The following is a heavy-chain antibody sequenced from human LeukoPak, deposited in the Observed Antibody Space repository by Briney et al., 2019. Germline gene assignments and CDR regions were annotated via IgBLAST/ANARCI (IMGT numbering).Heavy chain of an antibody. D-gene: IGHD5-12*01. CDR2: ISCKAYGGTK. V-gene: IGHV3-49*04. Sequence: GGSLRLSCTASGFTFGDYAMNWVRQAPGKGLEWVGFISCKAYGGTKEYAASVKVRITTSRDNSKSIAYLKMNSRKTEDTAVNSGTRGIRMARVATMFYWGQGTLVTVSS. CDR3: TRGIRMARVATMFY. J-gene: IGHJ4*02. CDR1: GFTFGDYA.